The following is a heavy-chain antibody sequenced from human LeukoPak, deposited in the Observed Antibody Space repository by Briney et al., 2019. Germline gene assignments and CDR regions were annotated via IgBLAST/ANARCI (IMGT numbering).Heavy chain of an antibody. CDR3: ARDRGMGSKRGYYYYGIDV. CDR2: ISYDGSNK. Sequence: PGGSLRLSCAASGFTFSSYAMHWVRQAPGKGLEWVAVISYDGSNKYYADSVKGRFTISRDNSKNTLYLQMNSLRAEDTAVYYCARDRGMGSKRGYYYYGIDVWGQGTTVTVSS. CDR1: GFTFSSYA. V-gene: IGHV3-30-3*01. D-gene: IGHD2-15*01. J-gene: IGHJ6*02.